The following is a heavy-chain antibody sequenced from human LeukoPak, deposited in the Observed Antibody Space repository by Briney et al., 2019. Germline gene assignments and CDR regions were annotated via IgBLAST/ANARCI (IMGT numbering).Heavy chain of an antibody. CDR2: INPKSGVT. CDR1: GYTFSDYY. CDR3: ARPLGSLKEYWWFDH. V-gene: IGHV1-2*02. Sequence: WASVKVSCTASGYTFSDYYIHWLRQAPGQGLEWMGWINPKSGVTNFAQYFQGRVTMTRDTSSTTVYMELTRLSSDATAVYYCARPLGSLKEYWWFDHWGQGTLVTVSS. J-gene: IGHJ5*02. D-gene: IGHD2/OR15-2a*01.